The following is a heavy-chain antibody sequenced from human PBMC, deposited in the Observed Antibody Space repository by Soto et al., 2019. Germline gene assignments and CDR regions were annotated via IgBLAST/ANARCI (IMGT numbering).Heavy chain of an antibody. CDR1: GGSISSSSYY. V-gene: IGHV4-39*01. Sequence: LSLTCTVSGGSISSSSYYWGWIRQPPGKGLEWIGSIYYSGSTYYNPSLKSRVTISVDTSKNQFSLKLSSVTAADTAVYYCARNIYGSWYFDLWGRGTLVTVSS. D-gene: IGHD3-10*01. J-gene: IGHJ2*01. CDR2: IYYSGST. CDR3: ARNIYGSWYFDL.